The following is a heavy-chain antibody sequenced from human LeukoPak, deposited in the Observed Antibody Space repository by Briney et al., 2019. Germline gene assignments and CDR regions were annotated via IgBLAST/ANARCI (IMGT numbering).Heavy chain of an antibody. D-gene: IGHD5-24*01. CDR2: IYYSGST. CDR1: GGSISSHY. CDR3: ARSFGWLQSGFDAFDI. Sequence: SETLSLTCTVSGGSISSHYWSWIRQPPGKRLEWLGYIYYSGSTNYNPSLKSRVTISVDTSNNQFSLKLSSVTAADTAVYYCARSFGWLQSGFDAFDIWGQGTMVTVSS. J-gene: IGHJ3*02. V-gene: IGHV4-59*11.